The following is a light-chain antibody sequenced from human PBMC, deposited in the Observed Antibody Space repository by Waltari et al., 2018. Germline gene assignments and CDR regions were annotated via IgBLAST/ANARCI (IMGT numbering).Light chain of an antibody. Sequence: DIQMTLSPSTLSASVGDRVPITCRASQTINNWLAWYQQKPGKAPKVLIYGSSNLESGVPSRFIGSGSGTKFTLTITSLQPDDFARYYCQQYSSYSAVSFGGGTRVEIK. CDR2: GSS. V-gene: IGKV1-5*01. J-gene: IGKJ4*01. CDR3: QQYSSYSAVS. CDR1: QTINNW.